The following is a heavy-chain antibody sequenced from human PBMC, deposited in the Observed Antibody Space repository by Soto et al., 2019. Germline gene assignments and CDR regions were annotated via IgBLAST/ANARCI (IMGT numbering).Heavy chain of an antibody. CDR2: VYTSGSM. D-gene: IGHD3-3*01. J-gene: IGHJ6*02. CDR3: ARDHTAFWSGNYFGMDV. Sequence: SETVSLTCIVSGDSISSYHWSWIRQPAGKGLEWIGRVYTSGSMNYNRCFKSRGTMSVDTSKKQFALKLSSVTAADTAVYYCARDHTAFWSGNYFGMDVWGQGTRVTVSS. CDR1: GDSISSYH. V-gene: IGHV4-4*07.